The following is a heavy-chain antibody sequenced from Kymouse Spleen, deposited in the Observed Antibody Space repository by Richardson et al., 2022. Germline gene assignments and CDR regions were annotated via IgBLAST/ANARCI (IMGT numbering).Heavy chain of an antibody. D-gene: IGHD2-8*01. J-gene: IGHJ4*02. CDR1: GFTFSSYG. V-gene: IGHV3-30*18. CDR2: ISYDGSNK. CDR3: AKDAIVLMVYGYFDY. Sequence: QVQLVESGGGVVQPGRSLRLSCAASGFTFSSYGMHWVRQAPGKGLEWVAVISYDGSNKYYADSVKGRFTISRDNSKNTLYLQMNSLRAEDTAVYYCAKDAIVLMVYGYFDYWGQGTLVTVSS.